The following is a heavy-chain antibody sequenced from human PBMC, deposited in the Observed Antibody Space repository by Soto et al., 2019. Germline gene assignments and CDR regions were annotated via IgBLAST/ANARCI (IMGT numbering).Heavy chain of an antibody. J-gene: IGHJ4*02. D-gene: IGHD3-10*01. V-gene: IGHV3-15*07. Sequence: PGWSLRLSCAASGFTFSNAWMNWVRQAPGKGLEWVGLIKSKTDGGTTDYAAPVKGRFTISRDDSKNTLYLQMNSLKTEDTAVYDCTTDRLLWFGIHNYWGQGTLVXVS. CDR3: TTDRLLWFGIHNY. CDR1: GFTFSNAW. CDR2: IKSKTDGGTT.